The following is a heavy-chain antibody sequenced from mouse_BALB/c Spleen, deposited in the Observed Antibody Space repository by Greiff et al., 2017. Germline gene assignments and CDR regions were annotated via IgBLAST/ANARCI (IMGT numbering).Heavy chain of an antibody. J-gene: IGHJ2*01. Sequence: EVMLVESGGGLVKLGGSLKLSCAASGFTFSSYYMSWVRQTPEKRLELVAAINSNGGSTYYPDTVKGRFTISRDNAKNTLYLQMSSLKSEDTALYYCARPSNWVFDYWGQGTTLTVSS. V-gene: IGHV5-6-2*01. CDR1: GFTFSSYY. D-gene: IGHD4-1*01. CDR2: INSNGGST. CDR3: ARPSNWVFDY.